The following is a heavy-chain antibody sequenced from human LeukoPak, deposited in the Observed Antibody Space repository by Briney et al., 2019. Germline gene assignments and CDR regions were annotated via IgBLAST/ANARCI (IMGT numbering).Heavy chain of an antibody. CDR1: GFTFSSYS. CDR2: ISSSSSYI. Sequence: PGGSLRLSCAASGFTFSSYSMNWVRQAPGKGLEWVSSISSSSSYIYYADSVKGRFTISRDNSKNTLYLQMNSLRAEDTAVYYCAKETAFDSSGYALDYWGQGTLVTVSS. CDR3: AKETAFDSSGYALDY. V-gene: IGHV3-21*04. D-gene: IGHD3-22*01. J-gene: IGHJ4*02.